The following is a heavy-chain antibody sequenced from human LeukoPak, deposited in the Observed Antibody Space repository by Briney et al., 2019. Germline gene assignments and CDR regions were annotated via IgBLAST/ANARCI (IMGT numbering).Heavy chain of an antibody. V-gene: IGHV3-48*03. D-gene: IGHD3-10*01. CDR3: ARTKALRYYYGSGSYEDY. J-gene: IGHJ4*02. CDR2: ISSSGSTI. CDR1: GFTFSSYE. Sequence: TGGSLRLSCAASGFTFSSYEMNWVRQAPGKGLEWVSYISSSGSTIYYADSVKGRFTISRDNAKNSLYLQMNSLRAEDTAVYYCARTKALRYYYGSGSYEDYCGQGTLVTVSS.